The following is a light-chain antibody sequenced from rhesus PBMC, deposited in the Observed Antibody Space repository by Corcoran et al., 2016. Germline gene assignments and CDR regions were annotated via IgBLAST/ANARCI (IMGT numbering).Light chain of an antibody. CDR1: HGVKKD. CDR3: LQVYTVPWT. Sequence: DIQMTQSPSSLSASVGDRVTVTCRSSHGVKKDLSWYQQKPGKAPTLLIYGTSNLPTGVASRFSGSGTGTDYTLTFSSLQPEDVATYYCLQVYTVPWTFGQGTKVEIK. V-gene: IGKV1-94*01. CDR2: GTS. J-gene: IGKJ1*01.